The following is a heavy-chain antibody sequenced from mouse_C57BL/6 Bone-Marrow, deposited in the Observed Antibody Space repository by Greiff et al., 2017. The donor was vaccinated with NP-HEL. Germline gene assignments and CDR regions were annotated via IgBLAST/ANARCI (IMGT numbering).Heavy chain of an antibody. CDR1: GYTFTSYW. Sequence: QVQLKQPGAELVRPGTSVKLSCKASGYTFTSYWMHWVKQRPGQGLEWIGVIDPSDSYTNYNQKFKGKATLTVDTSSSTAYMQRSSLTSEDTAVYYCARVPYYYGSSYGYFDVWGTGTTVTVSS. CDR2: IDPSDSYT. J-gene: IGHJ1*03. D-gene: IGHD1-1*01. CDR3: ARVPYYYGSSYGYFDV. V-gene: IGHV1-59*01.